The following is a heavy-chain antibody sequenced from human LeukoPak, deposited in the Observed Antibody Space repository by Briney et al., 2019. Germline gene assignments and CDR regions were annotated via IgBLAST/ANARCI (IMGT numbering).Heavy chain of an antibody. D-gene: IGHD7-27*01. CDR1: GFTLISYW. V-gene: IGHV3-7*01. Sequence: GGSLRLSCAASGFTLISYWMTWVRQAPGKGLEWVANIKQDGSEKYYVDSVKGRFTISRDNAKNSLYLQMNSLRVEDTAVYYCGRGHWGLDYWGQGALVTVSS. J-gene: IGHJ4*02. CDR2: IKQDGSEK. CDR3: GRGHWGLDY.